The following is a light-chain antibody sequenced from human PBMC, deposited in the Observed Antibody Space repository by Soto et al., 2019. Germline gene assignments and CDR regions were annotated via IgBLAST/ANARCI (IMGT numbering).Light chain of an antibody. CDR3: MQALQTPWT. CDR2: LGS. J-gene: IGKJ1*01. V-gene: IGKV2-28*01. CDR1: ESLLHSNGYNY. Sequence: DIVMTQSPLSLPVTPGEPASISCRSSESLLHSNGYNYLDLYLQKPGQSPQLLIFLGSNWASGVPDRFSGSGSGTDFTLKISRVEAEDVGVYYCMQALQTPWTFGQGTKVDIK.